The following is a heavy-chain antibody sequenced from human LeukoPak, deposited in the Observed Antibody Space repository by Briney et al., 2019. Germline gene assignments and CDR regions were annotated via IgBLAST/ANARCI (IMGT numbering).Heavy chain of an antibody. CDR2: ISGSGGST. J-gene: IGHJ4*02. D-gene: IGHD3-9*01. CDR3: ARGFYDTLTGPDY. Sequence: GGSLRLSCAASGFTFSNYAMSWVRQAPGKGLEWVSGISGSGGSTNYADSVKGRLIISRDNSKNTLYLQMNSLRAEDTAVYYCARGFYDTLTGPDYWGQGTLVTVSS. CDR1: GFTFSNYA. V-gene: IGHV3-23*01.